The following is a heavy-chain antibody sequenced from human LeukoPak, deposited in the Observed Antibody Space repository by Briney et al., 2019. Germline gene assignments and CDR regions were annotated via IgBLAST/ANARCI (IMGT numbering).Heavy chain of an antibody. J-gene: IGHJ3*02. D-gene: IGHD5-18*01. CDR1: GASISSSRYY. V-gene: IGHV4-39*07. CDR3: ASGRGLYSFYAFDI. Sequence: PSETLSLTCTVSGASISSSRYYWAWIRQPPGRGLEWIGSIYYSGGTYYNPSLKSRVTISVDTSKNQFSLRLSSVTAADTAVYYCASGRGLYSFYAFDIWGQGTMVTVSS. CDR2: IYYSGGT.